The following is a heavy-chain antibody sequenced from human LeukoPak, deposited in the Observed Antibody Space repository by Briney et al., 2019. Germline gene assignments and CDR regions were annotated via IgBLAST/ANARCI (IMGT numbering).Heavy chain of an antibody. CDR2: IWYDGSNK. V-gene: IGHV3-33*01. J-gene: IGHJ4*02. CDR3: ARDDVAVTGALDF. Sequence: GRSLRLSCAASGYTFSSYGMHWVRQAPGKGLEWVAVIWYDGSNKYYADSVKGRFTISRDNSKNTLYLQMNSLRAEDTAVCYCARDDVAVTGALDFWGQGTLVTVSS. D-gene: IGHD6-19*01. CDR1: GYTFSSYG.